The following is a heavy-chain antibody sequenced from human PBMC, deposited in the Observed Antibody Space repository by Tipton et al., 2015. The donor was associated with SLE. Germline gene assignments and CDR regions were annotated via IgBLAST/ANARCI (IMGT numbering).Heavy chain of an antibody. CDR1: GASISSYSYY. V-gene: IGHV4-61*02. J-gene: IGHJ4*02. Sequence: LRLSCTVSGASISSYSYYWSWIRQPAGKGLEWIGRIYSSGSTTYNPSLKSRVTISIDTPKNQLSLKLNSGTAADTAVYYCARADYNLWYWGQGTLVTVSS. CDR3: ARADYNLWY. CDR2: IYSSGST. D-gene: IGHD4-11*01.